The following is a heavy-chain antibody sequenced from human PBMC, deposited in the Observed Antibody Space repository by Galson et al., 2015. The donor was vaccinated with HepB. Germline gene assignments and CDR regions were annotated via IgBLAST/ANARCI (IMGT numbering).Heavy chain of an antibody. CDR3: ARDYFRGLTGYRSGWYAGY. J-gene: IGHJ4*02. Sequence: SLRLSCAASGFIFSIYAMHWVRQAPGKGLEWVAVMSYDGSIKYYADSVKGRFTISRDNSKNTLFLQMISLRSEDTAVYYCARDYFRGLTGYRSGWYAGYWGQGTLVTVSS. CDR1: GFIFSIYA. V-gene: IGHV3-30*04. CDR2: MSYDGSIK. D-gene: IGHD6-13*01.